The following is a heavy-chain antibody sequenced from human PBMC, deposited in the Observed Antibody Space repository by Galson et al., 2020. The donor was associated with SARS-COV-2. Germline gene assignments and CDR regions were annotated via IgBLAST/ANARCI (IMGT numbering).Heavy chain of an antibody. CDR3: ARDCSRITIFGVVINYYYMDV. V-gene: IGHV3-7*01. Sequence: GGSLRLSCAASGFTFSSYWMSWVRQAPGKGLEWVANIKQDGSEKYYVDSVKGRFTISRDNAKNSLYLQMNSLRAEDTAVYYCARDCSRITIFGVVINYYYMDVWGKGTTVTVSS. J-gene: IGHJ6*03. CDR1: GFTFSSYW. D-gene: IGHD3-3*01. CDR2: IKQDGSEK.